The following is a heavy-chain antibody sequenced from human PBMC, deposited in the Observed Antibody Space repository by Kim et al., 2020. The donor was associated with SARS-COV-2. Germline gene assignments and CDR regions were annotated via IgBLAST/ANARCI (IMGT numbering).Heavy chain of an antibody. V-gene: IGHV4-34*01. Sequence: PSLKSRVTIAVDTAKNQFSLKLSSVTAADTAVYYCARVHVRTQHLARGVDYWGQGTLVTVSS. CDR3: ARVHVRTQHLARGVDY. J-gene: IGHJ4*02. D-gene: IGHD6-13*01.